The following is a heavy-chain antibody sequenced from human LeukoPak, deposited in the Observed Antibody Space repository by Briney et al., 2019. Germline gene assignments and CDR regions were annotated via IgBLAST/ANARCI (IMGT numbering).Heavy chain of an antibody. CDR3: ARDLGGIVDY. CDR2: ISSSSSYI. J-gene: IGHJ4*02. Sequence: GGSLRLSCAASKFTFSSYSMNWVRQAPGKGLEWVSSISSSSSYIYYADSVKGRFTISRDNAKNSLYLQMNSLRAEDTAVYYCARDLGGIVDYWGQGTLVTVSS. D-gene: IGHD1-26*01. CDR1: KFTFSSYS. V-gene: IGHV3-21*01.